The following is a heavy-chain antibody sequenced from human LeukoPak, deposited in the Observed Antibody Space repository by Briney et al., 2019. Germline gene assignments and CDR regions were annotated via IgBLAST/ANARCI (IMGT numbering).Heavy chain of an antibody. J-gene: IGHJ4*02. CDR1: GGXISSYY. Sequence: PSETLSLTCTVSGGXISSYYWSWIRQPPGRGLEWIGYIYYSGSTNYNPSLKSRVTISVDTSKNQFSLKLSSVTAADTAVYYCARRPHGSGKLDYWGQGTLVTVSS. CDR2: IYYSGST. D-gene: IGHD3-10*01. V-gene: IGHV4-59*08. CDR3: ARRPHGSGKLDY.